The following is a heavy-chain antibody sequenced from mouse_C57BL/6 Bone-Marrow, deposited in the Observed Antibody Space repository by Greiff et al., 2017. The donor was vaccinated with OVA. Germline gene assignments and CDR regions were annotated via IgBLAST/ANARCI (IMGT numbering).Heavy chain of an antibody. Sequence: QVQLQQSGPELVKPGASVKISCKASGYAFSSYWMNWVKQRPGKGLEWIGRIYPGDGDTNYNGKFKGKATLTADKSSSTAYMQLSSLTSEDSAVYFCARLYDGYYDWYFDVWGTGTTVTVSS. J-gene: IGHJ1*03. D-gene: IGHD2-3*01. CDR3: ARLYDGYYDWYFDV. V-gene: IGHV1-82*01. CDR2: IYPGDGDT. CDR1: GYAFSSYW.